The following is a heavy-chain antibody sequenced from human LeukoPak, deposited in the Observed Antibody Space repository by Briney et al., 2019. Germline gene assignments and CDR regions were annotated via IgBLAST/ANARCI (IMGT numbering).Heavy chain of an antibody. Sequence: GGSLRLSCAASGFTFSGYAMHWVRQAPGKGLEYVSAISSNGGSTYYANSVEGRFTISRDNSKNTLYLQMGSLRAEDMAVYYCARDLESDYWGQGTLVTVSS. CDR2: ISSNGGST. CDR1: GFTFSGYA. CDR3: ARDLESDY. J-gene: IGHJ4*02. V-gene: IGHV3-64*01.